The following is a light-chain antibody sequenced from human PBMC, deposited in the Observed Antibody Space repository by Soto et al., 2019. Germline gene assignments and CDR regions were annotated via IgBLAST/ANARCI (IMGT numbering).Light chain of an antibody. CDR3: QQYESTPPT. V-gene: IGKV4-1*01. J-gene: IGKJ2*01. Sequence: DIVMTPSPDSLAVSLGERATINCKSSQSVLYSSNNKNYLAWYQQRPGQPPKLLIYCASTRESGVPDRFSGSGSGTDFTLTITSLQAEEVAVYYCQQYESTPPTCGHGTKLEIK. CDR1: QSVLYSSNNKNY. CDR2: CAS.